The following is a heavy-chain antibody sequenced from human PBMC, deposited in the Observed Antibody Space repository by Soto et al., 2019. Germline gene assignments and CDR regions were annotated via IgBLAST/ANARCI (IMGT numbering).Heavy chain of an antibody. Sequence: GGSLRLSCAASGFTFSSYAMSWVRQAPGKGLEWVSAISGSGGSTYYADSVKGRFTISRDNSKNTLYLQMNSLRAEDTAVYYCAKDLGSDYDILTGYYYYYGMDVWGQGTTVTVSS. CDR3: AKDLGSDYDILTGYYYYYGMDV. J-gene: IGHJ6*02. CDR1: GFTFSSYA. D-gene: IGHD3-9*01. V-gene: IGHV3-23*01. CDR2: ISGSGGST.